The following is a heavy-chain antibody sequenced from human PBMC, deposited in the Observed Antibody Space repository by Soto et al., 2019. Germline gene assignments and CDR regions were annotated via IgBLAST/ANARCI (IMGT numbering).Heavy chain of an antibody. CDR2: ISSSSSYI. V-gene: IGHV3-21*01. CDR3: ARDLSSSWYAGAFDI. D-gene: IGHD6-13*01. Sequence: PGGSLRLSCAASGFTFSSYSMNWVRQAPGKGLEWVSSISSSSSYIYYADSVKGRFTISRDNAKNSLYLQMNSLRAEDTAVYYCARDLSSSWYAGAFDIWGQGTMVTV. CDR1: GFTFSSYS. J-gene: IGHJ3*02.